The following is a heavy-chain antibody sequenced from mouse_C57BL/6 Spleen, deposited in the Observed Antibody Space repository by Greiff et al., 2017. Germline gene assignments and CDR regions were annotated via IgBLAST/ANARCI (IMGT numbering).Heavy chain of an antibody. CDR2: IDPSDSYT. J-gene: IGHJ4*01. CDR3: ARDDGGY. CDR1: GYTFTSYW. D-gene: IGHD2-3*01. V-gene: IGHV1-59*01. Sequence: VQLQQPGAELVRPGTSVKLSCKASGYTFTSYWMHWVKQRPGQGLEWIGVIDPSDSYTNYNQKFNGKATLTVDTSSSTAYMQLSSLTSEDSAVYYCARDDGGYWGQGTSVTVSS.